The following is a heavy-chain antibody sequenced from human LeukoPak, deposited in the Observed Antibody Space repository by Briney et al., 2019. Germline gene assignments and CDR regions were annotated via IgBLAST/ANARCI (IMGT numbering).Heavy chain of an antibody. CDR1: AYSISSGYY. CDR2: VYHSGST. J-gene: IGHJ4*02. D-gene: IGHD3/OR15-3a*01. CDR3: ARHWGNGHGTGAGPIDY. Sequence: SETLSLTCTVTAYSISSGYYWGWIRQPPGKGLECIGGVYHSGSTFYDPSLKSRVTISADTSKTQLSLKPNSVTAADAAVYYCARHWGNGHGTGAGPIDYWGQGTLVTVSS. V-gene: IGHV4-38-2*02.